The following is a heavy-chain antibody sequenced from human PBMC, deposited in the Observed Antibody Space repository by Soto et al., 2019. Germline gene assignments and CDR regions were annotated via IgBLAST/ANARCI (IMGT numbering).Heavy chain of an antibody. CDR1: GYTFTSYA. D-gene: IGHD6-6*01. CDR2: INAGNGNT. Sequence: GASVKVSCKASGYTFTSYAMHWVRQAPGQRLEWMGWINAGNGNTKYSQKFQGRVTITGDTSASTAYMELSSLRSEDTAVYYCARVARYYLGMDVWGQGTTVTVSS. CDR3: ARVARYYLGMDV. V-gene: IGHV1-3*01. J-gene: IGHJ6*02.